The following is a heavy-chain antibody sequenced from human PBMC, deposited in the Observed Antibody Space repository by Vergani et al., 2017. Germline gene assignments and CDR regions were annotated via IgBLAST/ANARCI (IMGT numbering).Heavy chain of an antibody. J-gene: IGHJ3*02. V-gene: IGHV4-4*03. CDR3: ARMYGDYINDRHAFDI. Sequence: QVQLQESGPGLVKPPGTLSLTCAVSGGSISSSNWWSWVRQPPGKGLEWIGEIYHSGTTNYNPSLKSRVTISVDKSKNQFSLKLSHVNAADTAGYYCARMYGDYINDRHAFDIWGQGTMVTVSS. CDR2: IYHSGTT. CDR1: GGSISSSNW. D-gene: IGHD4-17*01.